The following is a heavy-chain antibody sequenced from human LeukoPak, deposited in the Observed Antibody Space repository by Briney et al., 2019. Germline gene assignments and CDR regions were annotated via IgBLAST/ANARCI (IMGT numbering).Heavy chain of an antibody. CDR2: FDPEDGET. D-gene: IGHD6-19*01. J-gene: IGHJ4*02. Sequence: ASVKVSCKASGDTSTSYFMHWVRQAPGKGLEWMGGFDPEDGETIYAQKFQGRVTMTEDTSTDTAYMELSSLRSEDTAVYYCATSRIGAVAGSSLGYWGQGTLVTVSS. CDR1: GDTSTSYF. V-gene: IGHV1-24*01. CDR3: ATSRIGAVAGSSLGY.